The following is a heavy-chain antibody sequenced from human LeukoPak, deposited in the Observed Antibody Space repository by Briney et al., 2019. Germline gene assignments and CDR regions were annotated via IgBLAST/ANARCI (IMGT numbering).Heavy chain of an antibody. CDR2: IYYSGSI. D-gene: IGHD3-3*01. CDR1: GGSISSSSYY. V-gene: IGHV4-39*01. J-gene: IGHJ4*02. Sequence: SETLSLTCTVSGGSISSSSYYWGWIRQPPGKGLEWIGSIYYSGSIYYNPSLKSRVTISVDTSKNQFSLKLSSVTAANTAVYYCASLRERSYYARGFDYWGQGTLVTVSS. CDR3: ASLRERSYYARGFDY.